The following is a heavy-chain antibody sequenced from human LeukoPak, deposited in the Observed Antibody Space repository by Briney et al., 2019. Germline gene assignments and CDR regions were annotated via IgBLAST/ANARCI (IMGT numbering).Heavy chain of an antibody. CDR2: ISSSGSTI. CDR3: ARINYGDYVLVDYFDY. CDR1: GFTFSSYE. D-gene: IGHD4-17*01. V-gene: IGHV3-48*03. J-gene: IGHJ4*02. Sequence: GGSLRLSCAASGFTFSSYEMNWVRQAPGKGLEWVSYISSSGSTIYYADSVKGRFTISRDNAKNSLYLQMNSLRAEDTAVYYCARINYGDYVLVDYFDYWGQGTLVTVSS.